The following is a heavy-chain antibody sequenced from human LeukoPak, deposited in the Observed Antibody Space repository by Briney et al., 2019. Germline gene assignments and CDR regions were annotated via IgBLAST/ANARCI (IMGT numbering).Heavy chain of an antibody. Sequence: GESLKISCKGSRYSFTSYRIGWVRQMPGKGLEWMGIIYPGDSDTRYSPSFQGQVTISADKSISTAYLQWSSLKASDTAMYYCASSRYDILTGYSYFEYWGQGTLVTVSS. D-gene: IGHD3-9*01. V-gene: IGHV5-51*01. CDR2: IYPGDSDT. CDR3: ASSRYDILTGYSYFEY. J-gene: IGHJ4*02. CDR1: RYSFTSYR.